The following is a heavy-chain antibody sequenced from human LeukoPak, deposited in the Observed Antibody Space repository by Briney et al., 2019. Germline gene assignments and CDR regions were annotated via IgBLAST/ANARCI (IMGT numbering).Heavy chain of an antibody. CDR3: ARDLEYYDILTGYYSPYGMDV. CDR2: ISSSSSYI. V-gene: IGHV3-21*01. D-gene: IGHD3-9*01. CDR1: GFTFSSYS. J-gene: IGHJ6*02. Sequence: GGSLRLSCAASGFTFSSYSMNWVRQAPGKGLEWVSSISSSSSYIYYADSVKGRFTISRDNAKNSLYLQMNSLRAEDTAVYYCARDLEYYDILTGYYSPYGMDVWGQGTTVTVSS.